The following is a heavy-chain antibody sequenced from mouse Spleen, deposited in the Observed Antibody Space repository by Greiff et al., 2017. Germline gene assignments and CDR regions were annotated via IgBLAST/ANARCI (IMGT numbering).Heavy chain of an antibody. CDR1: GFTFSSYA. J-gene: IGHJ3*01. V-gene: IGHV5-6-2*01. Sequence: EVMLVESGGGLVKPGGSLKLSCAASGFTFSSYAMSWVRQTPEKRLEWVAAINSNGGSTYYPDTVKDRFTISRDNAKNTLYLQMSSLRSEDTALYYCARQGPLYYSNPGRFAYWGQGTLVTVSA. CDR2: INSNGGST. D-gene: IGHD2-5*01. CDR3: ARQGPLYYSNPGRFAY.